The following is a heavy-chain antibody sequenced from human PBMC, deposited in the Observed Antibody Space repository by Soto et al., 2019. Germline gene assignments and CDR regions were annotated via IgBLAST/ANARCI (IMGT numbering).Heavy chain of an antibody. Sequence: SETLSLTCTVSGGSISSYYWSWIRQPPGKGLEWIGYIYYSGSTNYNPSLKSRVTISVDTSKNQFSLKLSSVTAADTAVYYCARDQGGGGVIDYWGQGTLVTVSS. J-gene: IGHJ4*02. D-gene: IGHD3-16*01. CDR3: ARDQGGGGVIDY. V-gene: IGHV4-59*12. CDR1: GGSISSYY. CDR2: IYYSGST.